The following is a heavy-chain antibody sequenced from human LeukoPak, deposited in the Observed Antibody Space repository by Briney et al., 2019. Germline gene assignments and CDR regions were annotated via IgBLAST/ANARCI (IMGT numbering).Heavy chain of an antibody. CDR3: ARGYDTTGYFSY. V-gene: IGHV7-4-1*01. Sequence: ASVKVSCKASGYTFTNYTLNWVRQAPGQGLEWMGWIDTNTGNPTYAQGFIGRFAFSLDTSVTTAYLQIGSLKAEDTAVYYCARGYDTTGYFSYWGQGTLVAVSS. D-gene: IGHD3-22*01. J-gene: IGHJ4*02. CDR1: GYTFTNYT. CDR2: IDTNTGNP.